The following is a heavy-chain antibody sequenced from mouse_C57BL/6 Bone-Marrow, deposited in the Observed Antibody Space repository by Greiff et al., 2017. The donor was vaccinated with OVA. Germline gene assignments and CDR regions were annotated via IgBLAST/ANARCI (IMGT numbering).Heavy chain of an antibody. CDR3: AGGDYYGSSYWYFDV. J-gene: IGHJ1*03. V-gene: IGHV1-20*01. Sequence: EVQLQQSGPELVKPGDSVKISCKASGYSFTGYFMNWVMQSHGTSLEWIGRINPYNGDTFYNQKFKGKATLTVDKSSSTAHLELRSLTSEYSAVYYCAGGDYYGSSYWYFDVWGTGTTVTVSS. CDR1: GYSFTGYF. CDR2: INPYNGDT. D-gene: IGHD1-1*01.